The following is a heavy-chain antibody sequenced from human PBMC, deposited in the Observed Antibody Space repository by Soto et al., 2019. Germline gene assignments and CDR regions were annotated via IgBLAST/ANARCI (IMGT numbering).Heavy chain of an antibody. Sequence: EVQLLESGGGLVQPGGSLRLSCEASGFTFTNFAMNWVRQPPGKGLEWVSAISGTGASKFYADSVKGRSTISRDNFKTTLYLEIHSLRAADTAIYYCAKGDRGCRLGELWPPDDSIDIWGQGTKVTVSS. J-gene: IGHJ3*02. CDR2: ISGTGASK. CDR3: AKGDRGCRLGELWPPDDSIDI. CDR1: GFTFTNFA. D-gene: IGHD3-16*01. V-gene: IGHV3-23*01.